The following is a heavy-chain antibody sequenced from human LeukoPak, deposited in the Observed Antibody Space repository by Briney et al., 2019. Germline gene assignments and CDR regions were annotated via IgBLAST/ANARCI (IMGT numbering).Heavy chain of an antibody. Sequence: SETLSLTCAIYGGSFSGYYWSWIRQPPGKGLEWIGEINHSGSTNYNPSLKSRVTISVDTSKNQFSLKLSSVTAADTAVYYCARGVGYYDSSGTIDYWGQGTLVTVSS. CDR1: GGSFSGYY. D-gene: IGHD3-22*01. CDR2: INHSGST. V-gene: IGHV4-34*01. J-gene: IGHJ4*02. CDR3: ARGVGYYDSSGTIDY.